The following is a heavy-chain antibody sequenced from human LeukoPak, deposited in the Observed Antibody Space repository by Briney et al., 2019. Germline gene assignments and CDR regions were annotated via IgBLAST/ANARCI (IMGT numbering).Heavy chain of an antibody. CDR3: ARGVSTGDFDY. D-gene: IGHD7-27*01. J-gene: IGHJ4*02. Sequence: SETLSLTCTVSGGSISSHYWSWIRQPPGKGLEWIGYIYYSGSTNYNPSLKSRVTISVDTSKNQFSLKLSSVTAADTAVYYCARGVSTGDFDYWGQGTLVTVSS. CDR2: IYYSGST. CDR1: GGSISSHY. V-gene: IGHV4-59*11.